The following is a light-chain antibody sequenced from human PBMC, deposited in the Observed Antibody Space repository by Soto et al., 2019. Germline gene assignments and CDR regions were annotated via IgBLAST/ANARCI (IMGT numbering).Light chain of an antibody. CDR1: SSDVGYDS. Sequence: QSVLTQPPSASGSPGQSVTISCTGTSSDVGYDSVSWYQQHPGKAPKLMIYEVSKRPSGVPDRFSGSKSGNTASLTVSGLRAEDEADYYCSSYAGSDNGVFGGGTKLTVL. J-gene: IGLJ3*02. V-gene: IGLV2-8*01. CDR3: SSYAGSDNGV. CDR2: EVS.